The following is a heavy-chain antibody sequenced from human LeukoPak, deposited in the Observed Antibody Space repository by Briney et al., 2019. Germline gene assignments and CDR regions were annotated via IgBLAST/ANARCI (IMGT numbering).Heavy chain of an antibody. J-gene: IGHJ4*02. CDR3: ATSGLTATGAFDF. CDR2: IHYSGTT. CDR1: GGSISRGGNY. D-gene: IGHD2-15*01. V-gene: IGHV4-31*03. Sequence: SQTLSLTCTVSGGSISRGGNYWTWIRQHPGKGLEWIGYIHYSGTTYYNPSLQSRLTISVDTSKNQFSLKLISVTAADTAVYYCATSGLTATGAFDFWGQGTLVTVSS.